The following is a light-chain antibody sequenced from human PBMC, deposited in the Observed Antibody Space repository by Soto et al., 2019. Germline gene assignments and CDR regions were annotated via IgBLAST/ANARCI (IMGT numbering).Light chain of an antibody. CDR2: AAS. J-gene: IGKJ1*01. CDR3: QQSYGIPRA. Sequence: DIQITQSPASLCAALGDRVTITCRASQSIGNYLNWYQQKPGKAPNLLIYAASTLQGGVPSRFSGSGSGTDFTLTISSLHPEDFATYYCQQSYGIPRAFGQGTKVDIK. V-gene: IGKV1-39*01. CDR1: QSIGNY.